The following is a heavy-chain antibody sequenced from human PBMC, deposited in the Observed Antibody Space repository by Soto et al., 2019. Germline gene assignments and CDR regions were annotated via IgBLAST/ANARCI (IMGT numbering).Heavy chain of an antibody. CDR1: DGSISPNY. CDR2: IYYAGTT. CDR3: ARLGAYYQALDS. D-gene: IGHD3-22*01. Sequence: QVQLQESGPGLVKPSETLSLKCTVSDGSISPNYWTWIRQPPGKGLEWIGYIYYAGTTTYHPSLKSRVSISLDTSKNEVSLKLPSVTAADTAVYYCARLGAYYQALDSWGQGILVTVSS. J-gene: IGHJ4*02. V-gene: IGHV4-59*08.